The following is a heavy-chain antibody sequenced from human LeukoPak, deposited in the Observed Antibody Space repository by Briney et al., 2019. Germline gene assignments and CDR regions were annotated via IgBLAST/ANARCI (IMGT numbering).Heavy chain of an antibody. CDR2: IKQDGSEK. D-gene: IGHD1-7*01. Sequence: GGSLRLSCAASGFTFSNYSMSWVRQAPGKGLEGVANIKQDGSEKYYVDSVKGRFTISRDNAKNSLYLQMTSLRAEDTAVYYCAQNKWNYDYWGQGTLVTVSS. V-gene: IGHV3-7*01. CDR1: GFTFSNYS. CDR3: AQNKWNYDY. J-gene: IGHJ4*02.